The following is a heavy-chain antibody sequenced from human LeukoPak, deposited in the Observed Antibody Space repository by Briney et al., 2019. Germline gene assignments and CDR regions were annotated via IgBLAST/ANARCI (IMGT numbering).Heavy chain of an antibody. CDR3: AKASSGYFGRFDY. D-gene: IGHD3-22*01. J-gene: IGHJ4*02. V-gene: IGHV3-30*18. CDR1: GFTFSSYG. Sequence: PGGSLRLSCAASGFTFSSYGMHWVRQAPGKGLEWVAVISYDGSNKYYADSVKCRFTISRDNSKNTLYLQMNSLRAEDTAVYYCAKASSGYFGRFDYWGQGTLVTVSS. CDR2: ISYDGSNK.